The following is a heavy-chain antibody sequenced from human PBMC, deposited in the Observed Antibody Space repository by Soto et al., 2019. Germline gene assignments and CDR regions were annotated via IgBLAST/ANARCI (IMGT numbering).Heavy chain of an antibody. CDR3: ARDAPPPELRFLEWHNYDYNGMDV. CDR1: GYSFTAYG. Sequence: QVQVVQSGDEVKETGASVRVSCKTSGYSFTAYGISWVRQAPGQGLEWMGWISCYNGKTKYAQKVQGRVTMTKDTSTSTAYMEVRSLRYDDTAIYYCARDAPPPELRFLEWHNYDYNGMDVWGQGTTVTVSS. D-gene: IGHD3-3*01. J-gene: IGHJ6*02. CDR2: ISCYNGKT. V-gene: IGHV1-18*01.